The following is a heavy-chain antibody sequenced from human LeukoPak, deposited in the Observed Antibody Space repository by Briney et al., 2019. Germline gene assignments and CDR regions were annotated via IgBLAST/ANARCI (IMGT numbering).Heavy chain of an antibody. CDR2: INPSGGST. D-gene: IGHD6-19*01. Sequence: ASVKVSCKASGYTFTSYYMHWVRQAPGQGLEWMGIINPSGGSTSYAQKFQGRVTMTRDTSTSTVYMELSSLRSEDTAVYYCARDGVSLRAVAGTGAFDYWGQGTLVTVSS. CDR1: GYTFTSYY. CDR3: ARDGVSLRAVAGTGAFDY. V-gene: IGHV1-46*01. J-gene: IGHJ4*02.